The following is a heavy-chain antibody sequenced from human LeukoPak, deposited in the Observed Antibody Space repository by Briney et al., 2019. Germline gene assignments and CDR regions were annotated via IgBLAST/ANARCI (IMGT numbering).Heavy chain of an antibody. D-gene: IGHD5-24*01. CDR2: IYTSGST. Sequence: SETLSLTCTVSGGSISSYYWSWIRQPPGKGLEWIGYIYTSGSTNYNPSLKSRVTISVDTSKNQFSLKLSSVTAADTAVYYCARRWPGRDGYNYAEYWGQGTLVTVSS. CDR1: GGSISSYY. CDR3: ARRWPGRDGYNYAEY. V-gene: IGHV4-4*09. J-gene: IGHJ4*02.